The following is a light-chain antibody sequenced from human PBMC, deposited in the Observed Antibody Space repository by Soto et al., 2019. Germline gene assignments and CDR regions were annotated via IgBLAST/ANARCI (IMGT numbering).Light chain of an antibody. CDR1: QSVRDSH. CDR3: EQYDTQHGT. J-gene: IGKJ1*01. CDR2: DAS. Sequence: EIVLTQSPGTLSSSPGVRVTLSCRASQSVRDSHLAWFQQKPGQAPRLLIYDASRRATGIPDRFSGSGSGTEFTLTIRRLEPEDVAVYCCEQYDTQHGTFGQGNKVEIK. V-gene: IGKV3-20*01.